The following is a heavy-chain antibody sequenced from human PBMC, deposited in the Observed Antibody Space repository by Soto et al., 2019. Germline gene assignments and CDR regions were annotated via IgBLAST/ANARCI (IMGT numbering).Heavy chain of an antibody. J-gene: IGHJ4*02. Sequence: GGSLRLSCAASGFTFSASWMSWVRQPPGKGLEWVGNIKEDGSDKYYVDSVKGRFTISRDNAKSSLYLQMNSLRAEDTAVYYCAKRAVVGAARYFDYWGLGTLVTVSS. CDR1: GFTFSASW. CDR2: IKEDGSDK. CDR3: AKRAVVGAARYFDY. D-gene: IGHD2-15*01. V-gene: IGHV3-7*03.